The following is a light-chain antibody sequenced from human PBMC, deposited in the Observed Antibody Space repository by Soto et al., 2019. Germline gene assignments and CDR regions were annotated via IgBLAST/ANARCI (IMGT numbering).Light chain of an antibody. Sequence: EIVMTQSPATLSVSPGERATLSCRASQSVSSNLAWYQQKPGQAPRLLIYDASTRATGVPARFSGSGSGTEFTLTISSLQSEDFAVYYCQQYGSSSWTFGQGTKVEFK. V-gene: IGKV3-15*01. J-gene: IGKJ1*01. CDR3: QQYGSSSWT. CDR1: QSVSSN. CDR2: DAS.